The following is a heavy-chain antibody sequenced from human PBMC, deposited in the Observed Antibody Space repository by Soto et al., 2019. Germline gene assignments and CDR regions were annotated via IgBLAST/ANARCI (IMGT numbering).Heavy chain of an antibody. V-gene: IGHV3-74*03. CDR1: GFTFSNFW. Sequence: GGSLRLSCVASGFTFSNFWMHWVRQAPGKGLVWVSRINNDGSGVVYADSVEGRFTISRDNAKNTLYLQMNSLRAEDTALYYCTRGNIGLDYWGQGALVTVSS. CDR3: TRGNIGLDY. J-gene: IGHJ4*02. CDR2: INNDGSGV.